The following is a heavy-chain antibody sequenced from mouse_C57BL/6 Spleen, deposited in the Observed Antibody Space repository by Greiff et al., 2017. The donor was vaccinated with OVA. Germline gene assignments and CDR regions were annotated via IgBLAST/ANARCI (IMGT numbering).Heavy chain of an antibody. CDR3: ARGDGYYEPFDF. CDR1: GFYIKNTY. Sequence: EVQLVESVAELVRPGASVKLSCTASGFYIKNTYMHWVKQSPEQGLEWIGRIDPANGNTKYAPKFQGTATITADTSSNTAYLQLSSLTSEDTAIYYCARGDGYYEPFDFWGQGTTLTVSS. J-gene: IGHJ2*01. CDR2: IDPANGNT. V-gene: IGHV14-3*01. D-gene: IGHD2-3*01.